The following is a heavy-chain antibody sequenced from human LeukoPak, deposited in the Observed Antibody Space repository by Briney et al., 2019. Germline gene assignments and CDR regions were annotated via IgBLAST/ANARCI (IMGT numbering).Heavy chain of an antibody. Sequence: SETLSLTCTVSGGSISSISYYWGWIRQPPGKGLEWIGHIYYSGSTFYNPSLKSRVTISVDTSKNQFSLNLSSVTAADTAVYYCAGTVTGWFDPWGQGTLVTVSS. D-gene: IGHD4-17*01. CDR2: IYYSGST. J-gene: IGHJ5*02. V-gene: IGHV4-39*07. CDR1: GGSISSISYY. CDR3: AGTVTGWFDP.